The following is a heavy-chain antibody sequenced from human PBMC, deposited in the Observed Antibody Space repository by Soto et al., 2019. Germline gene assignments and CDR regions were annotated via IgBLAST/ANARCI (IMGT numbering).Heavy chain of an antibody. CDR2: MNPHSGKT. V-gene: IGHV1-8*01. J-gene: IGHJ2*01. Sequence: QVHLLQSGAEVTKPGTSVRVSCRASGYTFKDYDINWVRRATRQGLEWMVWMNPHSGKTGYAQKCQGRVTMTRHTSARTAYMELSILTVAATALYDCGRRMTWSLWCFDLGGSGTQVTVSS. CDR3: GRRMTWSLWCFDL. D-gene: IGHD3-10*01. CDR1: GYTFKDYD.